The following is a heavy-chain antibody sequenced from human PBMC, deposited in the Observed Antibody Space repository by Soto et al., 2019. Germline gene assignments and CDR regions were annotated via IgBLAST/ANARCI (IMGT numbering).Heavy chain of an antibody. CDR1: GFTFSRYS. CDR2: ISSSSTTI. J-gene: IGHJ4*02. Sequence: PGGSLRLSCAASGFTFSRYSMSWVRQAPGKGLEWVSYISSSSTTIYYADSVKGRFTISRDTSKNTLYLQMSSLRAEDTAVYYCATRKYCPSTTCFDFWGQGTQVTVSS. D-gene: IGHD2-2*01. V-gene: IGHV3-48*01. CDR3: ATRKYCPSTTCFDF.